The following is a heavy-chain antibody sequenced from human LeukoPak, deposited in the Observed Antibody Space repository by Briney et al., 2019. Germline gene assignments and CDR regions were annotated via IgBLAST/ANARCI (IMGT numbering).Heavy chain of an antibody. Sequence: PSETLSLTCAVYGGSFSGYYRSWIRQPPGKGREWIGEINQSGSTNYNPSLKSRVAISVDTSKNQFSLKLSSVTAADTAVYYCARSSDIVVVPAATTENWFDPWGQGTLVTVSS. V-gene: IGHV4-34*01. CDR1: GGSFSGYY. CDR2: INQSGST. J-gene: IGHJ5*02. D-gene: IGHD2-2*01. CDR3: ARSSDIVVVPAATTENWFDP.